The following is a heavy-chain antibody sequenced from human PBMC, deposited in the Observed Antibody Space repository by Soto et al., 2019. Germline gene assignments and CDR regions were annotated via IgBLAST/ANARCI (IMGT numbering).Heavy chain of an antibody. D-gene: IGHD3-10*01. V-gene: IGHV1-3*01. J-gene: IGHJ4*02. Sequence: QVQLVQSGAEVKKPGASVKVSCKASGYTFTSYAMHWVRQAPGQRLEWMGWINAGNGNTKYSQKVQGRVTITRDTSASTAYMELSSLRSEDTAVYYCARDAGSDHPMYYFDYWGQGTLVTFSS. CDR2: INAGNGNT. CDR1: GYTFTSYA. CDR3: ARDAGSDHPMYYFDY.